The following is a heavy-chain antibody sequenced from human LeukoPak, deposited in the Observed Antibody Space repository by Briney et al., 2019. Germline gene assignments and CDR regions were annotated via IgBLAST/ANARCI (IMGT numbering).Heavy chain of an antibody. J-gene: IGHJ4*02. V-gene: IGHV3-11*01. D-gene: IGHD1-26*01. CDR3: AREGGSFSNYFDY. CDR2: ISTSGSTI. Sequence: GGSLRLSCAASGFTFSDYYMIWIRQAPGKGLAWVSYISTSGSTIYYADSVKGRFTISRDNAKNSLYLQMNSLRAEDTAVYYCAREGGSFSNYFDYWGQGTLVTVSS. CDR1: GFTFSDYY.